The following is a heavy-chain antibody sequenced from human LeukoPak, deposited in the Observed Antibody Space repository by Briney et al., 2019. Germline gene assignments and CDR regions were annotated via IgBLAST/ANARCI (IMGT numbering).Heavy chain of an antibody. CDR1: GFTFDDYA. J-gene: IGHJ3*01. CDR2: ISWNSGSI. V-gene: IGHV3-9*01. CDR3: AKDTYGSGSGYDAFDV. D-gene: IGHD3-10*01. Sequence: GGSLRLSCAASGFTFDDYAMHWVRQAPGKGLEWVSGISWNSGSIGYADSVKGRFTISRDNAKNSLYLQMNSLRAEDTALYYCAKDTYGSGSGYDAFDVWGQGTMVTVSS.